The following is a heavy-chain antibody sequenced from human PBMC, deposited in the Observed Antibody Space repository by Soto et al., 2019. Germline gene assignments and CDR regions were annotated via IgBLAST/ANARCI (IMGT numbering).Heavy chain of an antibody. D-gene: IGHD6-13*01. J-gene: IGHJ6*02. CDR2: ISGSGGYT. V-gene: IGHV3-23*01. CDR1: GFTFSSYA. CDR3: AKGYSSCNNYFYGMEV. Sequence: GVSLRLSCAASGFTFSSYAMSWVRQAPGKGLECVSGISGSGGYTYYADSVKGRFTISRDNSKNMLYLQMYSLRAEDTAVYYCAKGYSSCNNYFYGMEVWGQGTTVTVSS.